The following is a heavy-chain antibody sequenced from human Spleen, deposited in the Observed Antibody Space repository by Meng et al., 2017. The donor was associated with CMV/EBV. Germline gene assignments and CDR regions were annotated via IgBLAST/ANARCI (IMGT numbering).Heavy chain of an antibody. Sequence: GGSLRLSCAASGISVWSNYMGWVRQAPGKGLEWVSVISSGGIHSDGDTYYADSGKGRFTVSRDKSKNTLYLQMDSLRTEDTALYYCARETAAGTDMYYFDYWGQGTLVTVSS. J-gene: IGHJ4*02. D-gene: IGHD6-13*01. CDR3: ARETAAGTDMYYFDY. V-gene: IGHV3-66*02. CDR2: ISSGGIHSDGDT. CDR1: GISVWSNY.